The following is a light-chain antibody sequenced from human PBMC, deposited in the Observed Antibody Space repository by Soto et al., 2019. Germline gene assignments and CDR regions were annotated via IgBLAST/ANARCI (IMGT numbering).Light chain of an antibody. J-gene: IGLJ3*02. CDR3: AATDDILSGWV. CDR1: TSNIGSSY. Sequence: QSVLTQPPSASGTPGQRVTISCSGSTSNIGSSYVYWYQHLPGTAPKLLIYKNNQRPSGVPDRFSGSKSGTSASLAISGLRSEDEADYYCAATDDILSGWVFGGGTQLTVL. V-gene: IGLV1-47*01. CDR2: KNN.